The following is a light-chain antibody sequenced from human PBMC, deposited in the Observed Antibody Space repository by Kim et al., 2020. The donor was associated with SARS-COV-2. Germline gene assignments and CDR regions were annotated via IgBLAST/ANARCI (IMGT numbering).Light chain of an antibody. Sequence: DIQMTQSPSTLSASVGDRVTITCRASQSVSSWLAWYQQKPGKAPKLLIYKASTLEGGVPSRFSGRGSGTEFTLTINSLQPDDFATYSCKQYDSHPYPLGQGTKLE. CDR1: QSVSSW. V-gene: IGKV1-5*03. CDR2: KAS. CDR3: KQYDSHPYP. J-gene: IGKJ2*01.